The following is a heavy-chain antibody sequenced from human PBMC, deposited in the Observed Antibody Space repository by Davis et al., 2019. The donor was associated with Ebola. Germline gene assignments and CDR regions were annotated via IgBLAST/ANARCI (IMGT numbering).Heavy chain of an antibody. CDR2: INHSGST. J-gene: IGHJ4*02. V-gene: IGHV4-34*01. Sequence: MPGGSLRLSCAVYGSPFSGYYWTWIRQPPGKGLEWIGEINHSGSTNYNPSLKSRVTISVDTSKNQFFLKRNSVTAADTAVYYCARGGRDGYNWGPGFDYWGQGTLVTVSS. CDR1: GSPFSGYY. CDR3: ARGGRDGYNWGPGFDY. D-gene: IGHD5-24*01.